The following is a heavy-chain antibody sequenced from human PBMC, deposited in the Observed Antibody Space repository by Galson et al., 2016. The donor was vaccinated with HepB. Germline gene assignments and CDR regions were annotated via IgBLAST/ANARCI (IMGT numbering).Heavy chain of an antibody. Sequence: SLRLSCAASGFTFTNYAMTWVRQTPGKGLEWVSTISPKRVTTNYADSVRGRFTVSRDNSNKSLYLQMNSLRAEDTAVYYCARDRSSWQEEETFDVWGQGILVAVSS. CDR1: GFTFTNYA. CDR2: ISPKRVTT. CDR3: ARDRSSWQEEETFDV. V-gene: IGHV3-23*01. J-gene: IGHJ3*01. D-gene: IGHD6-13*01.